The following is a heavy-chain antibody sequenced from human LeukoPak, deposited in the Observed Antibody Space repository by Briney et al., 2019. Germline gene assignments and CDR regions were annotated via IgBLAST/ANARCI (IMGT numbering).Heavy chain of an antibody. CDR1: GFTFSRYY. CDR2: INSDGSST. Sequence: QAWGSLRLSCAASGFTFSRYYMHWVRQAPGKGLVWVSRINSDGSSTTYADSVKGRFTISRDNAKNTLYLQMNSLKVEDTAVYYCTRVFVGDEYSSSGYWGQGTLVTVSS. J-gene: IGHJ4*02. V-gene: IGHV3-74*01. CDR3: TRVFVGDEYSSSGY. D-gene: IGHD6-13*01.